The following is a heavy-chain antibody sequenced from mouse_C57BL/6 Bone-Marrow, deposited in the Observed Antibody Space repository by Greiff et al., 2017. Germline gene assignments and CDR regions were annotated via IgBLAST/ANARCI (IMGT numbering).Heavy chain of an antibody. Sequence: VQVVESGPGLVQPSQSLSITCTVSGFSLTSYGVHWVRQSPGKGLEWLGVIWRGGSTDYNAAFMSRLSITKENSKGQVFFKMNSLQADDTDIYYCDNSYFDYWGQGTTLTVSS. V-gene: IGHV2-5*01. J-gene: IGHJ2*01. CDR3: DNSYFDY. CDR1: GFSLTSYG. CDR2: IWRGGST.